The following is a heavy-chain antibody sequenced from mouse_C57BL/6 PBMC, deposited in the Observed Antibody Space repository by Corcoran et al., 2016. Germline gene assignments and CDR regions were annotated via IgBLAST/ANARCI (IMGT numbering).Heavy chain of an antibody. CDR2: INTYSGVP. CDR1: GYTFTTYG. CDR3: ARFPNYYGSSYYFDY. J-gene: IGHJ2*01. D-gene: IGHD1-1*01. V-gene: IGHV9-3*01. Sequence: QIQLVQSGPELKKPGETVKISCKASGYTFTTYGMSWVKQAPGKGLKWMGWINTYSGVPTYADDFKGRFAFSLETSASTAYLQINNLKNEDTATYFCARFPNYYGSSYYFDYWGQGTTLTVSS.